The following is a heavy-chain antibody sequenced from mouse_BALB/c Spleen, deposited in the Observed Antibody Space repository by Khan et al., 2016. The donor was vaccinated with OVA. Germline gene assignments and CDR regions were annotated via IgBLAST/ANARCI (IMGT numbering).Heavy chain of an antibody. CDR1: GFTFSNYW. J-gene: IGHJ1*01. Sequence: EVKLEESGGGLVQPGGSMKLSCVASGFTFSNYWMNWVRQSPEKGFEWVAEIRLKSNIYATHYAESVRGRCTISRDESRRSVYLQMNNLGAEDTGIYYCARGWDWYFDVWGAGTTVTVSS. D-gene: IGHD3-3*01. CDR2: IRLKSNIYAT. V-gene: IGHV6-6*02. CDR3: ARGWDWYFDV.